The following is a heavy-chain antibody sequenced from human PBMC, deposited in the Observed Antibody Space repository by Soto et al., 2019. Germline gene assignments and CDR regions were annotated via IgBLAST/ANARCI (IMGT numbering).Heavy chain of an antibody. CDR2: ISYDGSNK. Sequence: QVQLVESGGGVVQSGRSLRLSCAASGFTFSSYGMHWVRQAPGKGLEWVAVISYDGSNKYYADSVKGRFTISRDNSKNTLYLQMNSLRVDDSAVYYCVKKKGARDADLQYFFDSWGQGTLVTVSS. CDR3: VKKKGARDADLQYFFDS. V-gene: IGHV3-30*18. CDR1: GFTFSSYG. D-gene: IGHD3-16*01. J-gene: IGHJ4*02.